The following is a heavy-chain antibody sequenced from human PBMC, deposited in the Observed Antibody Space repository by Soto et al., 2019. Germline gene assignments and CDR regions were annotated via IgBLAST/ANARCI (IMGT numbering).Heavy chain of an antibody. CDR1: GFTFSSYA. Sequence: EVQLLESGGGLVQPGGSLRLSCAASGFTFSSYAMSWVRQAPGKGLEWVSAISGSGGSTYYADSVKARFTISRDNSKNTRYLQMNSLRADDTAVYYCAKRVTKVTNFDAFDLWVQGTMVTVS. CDR3: AKRVTKVTNFDAFDL. CDR2: ISGSGGST. D-gene: IGHD4-17*01. V-gene: IGHV3-23*01. J-gene: IGHJ3*01.